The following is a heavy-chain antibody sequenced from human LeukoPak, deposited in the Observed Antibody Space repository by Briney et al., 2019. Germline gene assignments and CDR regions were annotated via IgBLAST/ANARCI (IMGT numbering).Heavy chain of an antibody. Sequence: GGSLRLSCAASGFTFSSYWMSWVRQAPGKGLEWVANIKQDGSEKYYADSVKGRFTISRDNSKNTLYLQMNSLRAEDTAVYYCAKDRHSMIVVVIYGFDAFDIWGQGTMVTVSS. J-gene: IGHJ3*02. D-gene: IGHD3-22*01. V-gene: IGHV3-7*01. CDR2: IKQDGSEK. CDR1: GFTFSSYW. CDR3: AKDRHSMIVVVIYGFDAFDI.